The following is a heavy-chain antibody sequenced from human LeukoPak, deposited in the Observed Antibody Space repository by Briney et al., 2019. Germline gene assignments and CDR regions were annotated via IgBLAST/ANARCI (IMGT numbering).Heavy chain of an antibody. Sequence: GASVKVFCKASGYTFTSYGISWARQAPGQGVEWMGWISAYNGNTNYAQKLQGRVTMTTDTSTSTAYMELRSLRSDDTAVYYCARPLGYCSGCSCPLARDYWGQGTLVTVSS. J-gene: IGHJ4*02. D-gene: IGHD2-15*01. CDR1: GYTFTSYG. CDR2: ISAYNGNT. CDR3: ARPLGYCSGCSCPLARDY. V-gene: IGHV1-18*01.